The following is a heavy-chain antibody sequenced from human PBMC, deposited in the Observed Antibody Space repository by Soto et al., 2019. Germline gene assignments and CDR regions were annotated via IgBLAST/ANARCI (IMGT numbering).Heavy chain of an antibody. V-gene: IGHV3-66*01. CDR3: ARDRYGDYSWFDP. Sequence: EVQLVESGGGLVQPGGSLRLSCAASGFTVSSNYMSWVRQAPGKGLEWVSVIYSGGSTYYADYVKGRFTISRDNSKNTLYLQMNSLRAEDTAVYYCARDRYGDYSWFDPWGQGTLVTVSS. J-gene: IGHJ5*02. CDR2: IYSGGST. CDR1: GFTVSSNY. D-gene: IGHD4-17*01.